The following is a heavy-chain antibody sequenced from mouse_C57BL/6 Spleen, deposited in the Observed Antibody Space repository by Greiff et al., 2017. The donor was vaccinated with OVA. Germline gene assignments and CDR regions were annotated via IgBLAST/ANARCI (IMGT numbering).Heavy chain of an antibody. Sequence: VHLVESGAELVKPGASVKISCKASGYAFSSYWMNWVKQRPGQGLEWIGQIYPGDGDTNYNGKFKGKATLTADKSSSTADMQLSSLTSEDSAVYFCARVVTTMKYFDYWGQGTTLTVSS. CDR2: IYPGDGDT. J-gene: IGHJ2*01. V-gene: IGHV1-80*01. D-gene: IGHD2-2*01. CDR1: GYAFSSYW. CDR3: ARVVTTMKYFDY.